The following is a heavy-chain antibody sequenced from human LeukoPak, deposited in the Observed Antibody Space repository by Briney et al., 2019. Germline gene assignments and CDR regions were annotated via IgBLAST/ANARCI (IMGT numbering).Heavy chain of an antibody. D-gene: IGHD3-22*01. Sequence: GGSLRLSCAASGFTFSSYWMSWVRQAPGKGLEWVANIKQDGSEKYYVDSVKGRFTISRDNAKNSLYLQMNSLRAEDTAVYYCARCPDDSSGYYIDYWGQGTLVTVSS. CDR3: ARCPDDSSGYYIDY. J-gene: IGHJ4*02. CDR2: IKQDGSEK. CDR1: GFTFSSYW. V-gene: IGHV3-7*01.